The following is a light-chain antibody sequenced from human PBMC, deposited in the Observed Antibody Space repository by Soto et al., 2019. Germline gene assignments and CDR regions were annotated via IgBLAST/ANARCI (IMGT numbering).Light chain of an antibody. Sequence: DIQMTQSPSTLSASVGDRVTITCRASQSISSWLAWYQQKTGKAPKLLIYDASSLESGVPSRFGGSGSGTEFTLTISRLQPDDFETYYCQQYNSYSRTFGQGTKVDIK. CDR3: QQYNSYSRT. CDR2: DAS. V-gene: IGKV1-5*01. CDR1: QSISSW. J-gene: IGKJ1*01.